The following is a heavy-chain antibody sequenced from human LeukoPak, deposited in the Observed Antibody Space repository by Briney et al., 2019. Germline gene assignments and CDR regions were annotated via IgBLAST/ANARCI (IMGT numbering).Heavy chain of an antibody. D-gene: IGHD3-3*01. CDR3: ATVGANVLRFLEWSPFDY. J-gene: IGHJ4*02. V-gene: IGHV1-24*01. Sequence: GASVKVSCKVSGYTLTELSMHWVRQAPGKGLEWMGGFDPEDGETIYAQKFQGRVTMTEDTSTDTAYMELSSLRSEDTAVYYCATVGANVLRFLEWSPFDYWGQGTLVTVSS. CDR1: GYTLTELS. CDR2: FDPEDGET.